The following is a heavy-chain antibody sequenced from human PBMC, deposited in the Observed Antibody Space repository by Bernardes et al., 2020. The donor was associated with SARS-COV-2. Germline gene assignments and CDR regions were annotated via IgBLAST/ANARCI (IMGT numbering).Heavy chain of an antibody. CDR2: IRSKDKSYAT. CDR3: TRRGYTLNGGVDY. J-gene: IGHJ4*02. D-gene: IGHD3-16*01. CDR1: GFSFSDSA. Sequence: GSLRLSCAASGFSFSDSAMHWVRQASGKGLEWVGRIRSKDKSYATTYGASVKGRFTISRDDLKNTAYLQMNSLKTEDMAVYYCTRRGYTLNGGVDYWGQGTLVTVSS. V-gene: IGHV3-73*01.